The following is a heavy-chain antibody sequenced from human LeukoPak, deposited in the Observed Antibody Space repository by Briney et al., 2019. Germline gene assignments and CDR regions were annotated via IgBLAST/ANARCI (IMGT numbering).Heavy chain of an antibody. J-gene: IGHJ4*02. CDR1: GFTFDDYG. CDR3: AISPGITGTTTRFDY. CDR2: INWNGGST. V-gene: IGHV3-20*04. Sequence: PGGSLRLSCVGSGFTFDDYGMSWVRQSPGKGLEWVAGINWNGGSTGYADSVKGRFTISRDNAKNSLYLQMNSLRGEDTALYYCAISPGITGTTTRFDYWGQGTLVIVSS. D-gene: IGHD1-14*01.